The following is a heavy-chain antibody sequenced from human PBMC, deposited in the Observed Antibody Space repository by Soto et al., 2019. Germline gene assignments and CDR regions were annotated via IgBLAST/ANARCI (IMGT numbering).Heavy chain of an antibody. CDR3: ARTSGADKYYYVMDV. Sequence: GESLTISCKGSGYSFTSYWIGWVRQMPGKGLERMGIIYPGDSDTRYSPSFQGPVTISADKSISTAYLQWSSLKASDTAMYYCARTSGADKYYYVMDVSGQATPVSVSS. J-gene: IGHJ6*02. V-gene: IGHV5-51*01. CDR1: GYSFTSYW. CDR2: IYPGDSDT. D-gene: IGHD6-13*01.